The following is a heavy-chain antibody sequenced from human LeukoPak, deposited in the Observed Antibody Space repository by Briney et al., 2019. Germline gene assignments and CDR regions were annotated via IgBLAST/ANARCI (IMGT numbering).Heavy chain of an antibody. V-gene: IGHV3-73*01. Sequence: GGSLRLSCAASGFTFSGSAMHWVRQASGKGLECVGRIRSKANSYATAYAASVKGRFTISRDDSKNTAYLQMNSLKTEDTAVYYCTRVDVKYSSSPAHYYYYYMDVWGKGTTVTVSS. D-gene: IGHD6-6*01. J-gene: IGHJ6*03. CDR1: GFTFSGSA. CDR3: TRVDVKYSSSPAHYYYYYMDV. CDR2: IRSKANSYAT.